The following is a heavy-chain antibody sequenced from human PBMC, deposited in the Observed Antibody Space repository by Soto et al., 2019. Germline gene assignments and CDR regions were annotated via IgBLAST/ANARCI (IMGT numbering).Heavy chain of an antibody. CDR3: ARGRYGDY. D-gene: IGHD1-1*01. Sequence: QVHLVQSGAEVKKPGASVKVSCKGSGYDFTTYGITWVRQAPGQGLEWMAWISAHNGNTDYAQKLQGRVTVTRDTSTSTAYMELRSLRSEDTAVYYWARGRYGDYWGQGALVTVSS. J-gene: IGHJ4*02. CDR2: ISAHNGNT. CDR1: GYDFTTYG. V-gene: IGHV1-18*01.